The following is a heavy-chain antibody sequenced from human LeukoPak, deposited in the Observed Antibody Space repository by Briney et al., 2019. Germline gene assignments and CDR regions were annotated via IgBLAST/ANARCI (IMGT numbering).Heavy chain of an antibody. Sequence: ASVSVSCKASGYTFTGYYMHWVRQAPGQGLEWMGIINTSGGRTSYAKKFQGRVTMTRETSTSTVYMELSSLRSEDTAVYYCARDMLSDSSGYYYGVHFDYWGQGTLVTVSS. CDR2: INTSGGRT. J-gene: IGHJ4*02. CDR3: ARDMLSDSSGYYYGVHFDY. V-gene: IGHV1-46*01. D-gene: IGHD3-22*01. CDR1: GYTFTGYY.